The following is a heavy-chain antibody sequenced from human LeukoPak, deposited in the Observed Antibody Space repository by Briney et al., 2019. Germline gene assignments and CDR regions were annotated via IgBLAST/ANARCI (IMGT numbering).Heavy chain of an antibody. CDR3: ARGVVTGTYNNWFDP. CDR2: INPNSGGT. V-gene: IGHV1-2*06. Sequence: ASVKVSCKASGYTFTGYYMHWVRQAPGQGLEWMGRINPNSGGTNYAQKFQGRVTMTRDTSISTAYMELSRLRSDDTAVYYCARGVVTGTYNNWFDPWGQGTLVTVSS. J-gene: IGHJ5*02. D-gene: IGHD1-7*01. CDR1: GYTFTGYY.